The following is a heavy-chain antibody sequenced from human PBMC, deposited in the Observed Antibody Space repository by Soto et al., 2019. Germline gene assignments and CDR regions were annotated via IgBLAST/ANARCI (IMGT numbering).Heavy chain of an antibody. CDR1: AGSISSYD. J-gene: IGHJ5*02. CDR3: ARHSYCSSICWFDP. Sequence: PSEKLPVTCSVSAGSISSYDWIWIRQSPGKGLEWIGYTHDSGSTNYNPSLKSRVTMSVYTSKNQFSLKLSSVTAADTAVYYCARHSYCSSICWFDPWGQGRLVTVS. D-gene: IGHD2-2*01. CDR2: THDSGST. V-gene: IGHV4-59*08.